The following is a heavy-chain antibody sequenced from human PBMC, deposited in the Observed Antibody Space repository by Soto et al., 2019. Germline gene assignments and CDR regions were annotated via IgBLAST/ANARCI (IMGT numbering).Heavy chain of an antibody. J-gene: IGHJ3*02. CDR1: GGTFSSYA. CDR3: ARAAYDYVWGSYRQDAFDI. CDR2: IIPIFGTA. Sequence: SVEVSCKASGGTFSSYAISWVRQAPGQGLEWMGGIIPIFGTANYAQKFQGRVTITADESTSTAYMELSSLRSEDTAVYYCARAAYDYVWGSYRQDAFDIWGQGTMVTVSS. V-gene: IGHV1-69*13. D-gene: IGHD3-16*02.